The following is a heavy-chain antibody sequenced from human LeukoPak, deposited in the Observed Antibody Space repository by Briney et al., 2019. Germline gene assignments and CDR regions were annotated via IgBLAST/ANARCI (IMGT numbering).Heavy chain of an antibody. Sequence: ASVKVSRKASGGTFSSYTISWVRQAPGQGLEWMGRIIPILGIANYAQKFQGRVTITADKSTSTAYMELSSLRSEDTAVYYCARDLRGDRGDDYWGQGTLVTVSS. V-gene: IGHV1-69*04. CDR3: ARDLRGDRGDDY. J-gene: IGHJ4*02. CDR2: IIPILGIA. D-gene: IGHD3-16*01. CDR1: GGTFSSYT.